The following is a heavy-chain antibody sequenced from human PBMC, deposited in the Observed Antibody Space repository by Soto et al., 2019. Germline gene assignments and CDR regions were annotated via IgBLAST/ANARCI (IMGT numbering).Heavy chain of an antibody. D-gene: IGHD6-13*01. V-gene: IGHV1-18*01. CDR1: GYTFTSYG. Sequence: QVQLVQSGAEVKKPGASVKVSCKASGYTFTSYGISWVRQAPGQGLEWRGWISAYNGNTNYAQKLQGRVTMTTDTSTSTADMELRSLRSDDTAVYYCATDWAAAGPFDYWGQGTLVTVSS. CDR2: ISAYNGNT. J-gene: IGHJ4*02. CDR3: ATDWAAAGPFDY.